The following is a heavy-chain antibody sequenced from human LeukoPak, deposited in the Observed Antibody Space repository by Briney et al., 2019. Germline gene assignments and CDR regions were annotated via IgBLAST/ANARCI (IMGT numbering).Heavy chain of an antibody. D-gene: IGHD6-13*01. J-gene: IGHJ4*02. CDR1: GFTVSSNY. CDR3: ARTAGYSSSWYKGDIGYFDY. Sequence: GGSLRLSCAASGFTVSSNYMSWVRQAPGKGLEWVSVIYSGGSTYYADSVKGRFTISRDNSKNTLYLQMNSLRAEDTAVYYCARTAGYSSSWYKGDIGYFDYWGQGTLVTVSS. CDR2: IYSGGST. V-gene: IGHV3-66*01.